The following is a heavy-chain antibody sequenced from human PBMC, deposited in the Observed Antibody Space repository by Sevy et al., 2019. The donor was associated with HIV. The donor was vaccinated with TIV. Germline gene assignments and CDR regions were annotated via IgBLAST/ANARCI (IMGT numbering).Heavy chain of an antibody. CDR1: GDSIIDYY. J-gene: IGHJ6*02. V-gene: IGHV4-59*01. CDR3: ARDTSGYSSGCYPYYHYYGIDV. CDR2: IHNRGRY. D-gene: IGHD6-19*01. Sequence: SETLSLTCTVSGDSIIDYYWSWIRQPPGKGLEWIGYIHNRGRYNYNPSLKSRVTISGDVSKNQFSLKLGSVTAADTAVYYCARDTSGYSSGCYPYYHYYGIDVWGQGTTVTVSS.